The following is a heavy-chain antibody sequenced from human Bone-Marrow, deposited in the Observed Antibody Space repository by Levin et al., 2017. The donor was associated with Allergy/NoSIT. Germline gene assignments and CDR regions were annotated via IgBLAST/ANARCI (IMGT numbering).Heavy chain of an antibody. CDR3: AKGPCGGDSYSGGYYFDY. D-gene: IGHD2-21*02. Sequence: GGSLRLSCAASGFTFDDYAMHWVRQAPGKGLEWVSGISWNSGSIGYADSVKGRFTISRDNAKNSLYLQMNSLRAEDTALYYCAKGPCGGDSYSGGYYFDYWGQGTLVTVSS. J-gene: IGHJ4*02. V-gene: IGHV3-9*01. CDR2: ISWNSGSI. CDR1: GFTFDDYA.